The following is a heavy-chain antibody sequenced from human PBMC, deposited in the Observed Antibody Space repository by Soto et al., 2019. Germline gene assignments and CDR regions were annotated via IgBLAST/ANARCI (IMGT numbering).Heavy chain of an antibody. CDR1: GFPFSRYW. CDR3: ARSWQVLGVDWFDP. V-gene: IGHV3-7*05. Sequence: PGGSLRLSCAASGFPFSRYWMSWVRQAPGKGLEWVANINQDGGETYYVDSVKGRFTTSRDNAKNSLYLQMNSLRAEDTAVYYCARSWQVLGVDWFDPWGQGTLVTVSS. J-gene: IGHJ5*02. CDR2: INQDGGET. D-gene: IGHD6-19*01.